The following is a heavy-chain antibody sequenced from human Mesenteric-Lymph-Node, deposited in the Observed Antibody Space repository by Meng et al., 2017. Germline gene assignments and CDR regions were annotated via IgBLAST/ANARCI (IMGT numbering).Heavy chain of an antibody. CDR1: GFAFSSYA. D-gene: IGHD3-3*01. V-gene: IGHV3-47*01. CDR3: ARVMYYDFWSGFSVRGRTNGGAYYYYGMDV. J-gene: IGHJ6*02. CDR2: IGTGGDT. Sequence: GESLKISCAASGFAFSSYALHWVRRAPGKGLEWVSAIGTGGDTYYADSVMGRFTISRDNAKKSLYLHMNSLIAEDMAVYYCARVMYYDFWSGFSVRGRTNGGAYYYYGMDVWGQGTTVTVSS.